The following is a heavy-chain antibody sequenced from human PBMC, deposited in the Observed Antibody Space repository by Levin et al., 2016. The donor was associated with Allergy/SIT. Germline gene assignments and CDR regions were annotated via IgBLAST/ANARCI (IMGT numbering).Heavy chain of an antibody. CDR2: IGTRGST. Sequence: LRLSCTVSGGPMSSGSYYWSWIRQPAGKGLEWIGRIGTRGSTNYNPSLRSRVTMSLDTSKNQFSLRLSSVTAADTAVYYCAGDGATLDYWGRGTLVTVS. V-gene: IGHV4-61*02. J-gene: IGHJ4*02. CDR1: GGPMSSGSYY. CDR3: AGDGATLDY. D-gene: IGHD1-26*01.